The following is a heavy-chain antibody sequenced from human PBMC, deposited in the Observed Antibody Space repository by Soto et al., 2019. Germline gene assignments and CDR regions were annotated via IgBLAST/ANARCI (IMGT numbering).Heavy chain of an antibody. CDR3: AREGVVTVYYYYYYGMDV. D-gene: IGHD2-15*01. J-gene: IGHJ6*02. CDR1: GGTFSSYA. CDR2: IIPIFGTA. V-gene: IGHV1-69*01. Sequence: QVQLVQSGAEVKKPGSSVKVSCKASGGTFSSYAIGWVRQAPGQGLEWMGGIIPIFGTANYAQKFQGRVTITADESTSTAYMELSSLRSEDTAVYYCAREGVVTVYYYYYYGMDVWGQGTTVTVSS.